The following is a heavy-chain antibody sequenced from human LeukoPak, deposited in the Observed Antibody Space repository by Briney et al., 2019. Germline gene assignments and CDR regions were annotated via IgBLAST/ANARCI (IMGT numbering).Heavy chain of an antibody. V-gene: IGHV3-30*18. CDR1: GITFRSYG. CDR3: AKVSTALVYYYFGMDV. D-gene: IGHD5-18*01. Sequence: GGSLRLSCAASGITFRSYGMHWVRQAPGKGPEWVATISYDGSKIYYEGSVKGRFTISRDNSKNMFHLQMNSLRPEDTAIYYCAKVSTALVYYYFGMDVWGQGTTVTVSS. J-gene: IGHJ6*02. CDR2: ISYDGSKI.